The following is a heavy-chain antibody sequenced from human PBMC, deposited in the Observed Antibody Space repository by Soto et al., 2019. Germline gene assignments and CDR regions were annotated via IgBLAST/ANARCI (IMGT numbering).Heavy chain of an antibody. J-gene: IGHJ4*02. Sequence: PGGSLRLSCAASKSIFTGYGMHWVRQTPGKGLEWVAVIRFDGTDEHYADSVKGRFTISRDNSKNMLYLQMNSLRVEDTALYYCARYFFCGTAFRGLLDYWGQRTLVTVSS. CDR2: IRFDGTDE. CDR3: ARYFFCGTAFRGLLDY. CDR1: KSIFTGYG. V-gene: IGHV3-33*01. D-gene: IGHD1-1*01.